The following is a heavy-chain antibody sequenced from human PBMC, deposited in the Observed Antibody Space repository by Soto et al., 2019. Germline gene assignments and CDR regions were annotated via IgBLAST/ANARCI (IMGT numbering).Heavy chain of an antibody. J-gene: IGHJ6*02. Sequence: GGSLRLSCAASGFTVSSNYMSWVRQAPGKGLEWVSVIYSGGSTYYADSVKGRFTISRDNSKNTLYLQMNSLRAEDTAVYYCARGLSSSDYYYYYGMDVWGQGTTVTVSS. V-gene: IGHV3-53*01. CDR2: IYSGGST. CDR3: ARGLSSSDYYYYYGMDV. CDR1: GFTVSSNY. D-gene: IGHD6-6*01.